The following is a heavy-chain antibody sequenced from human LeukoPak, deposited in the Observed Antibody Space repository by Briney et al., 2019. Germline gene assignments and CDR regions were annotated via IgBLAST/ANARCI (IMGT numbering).Heavy chain of an antibody. D-gene: IGHD2-21*01. CDR1: GFTFRSYG. V-gene: IGHV3-30*02. Sequence: GGSLRLSCAASGFTFRSYGMHWVRQAPGKGLEWVVFIQYDGSGKYYADSVKGRFTISRDNSKNTLWLQVNSLRAEDTAVYYCAKDGTNCGGDCYPEDYWGQGTLVTVSS. CDR2: IQYDGSGK. J-gene: IGHJ4*02. CDR3: AKDGTNCGGDCYPEDY.